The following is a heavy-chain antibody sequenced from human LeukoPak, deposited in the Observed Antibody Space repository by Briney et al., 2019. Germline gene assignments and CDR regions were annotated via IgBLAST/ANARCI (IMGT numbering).Heavy chain of an antibody. V-gene: IGHV3-23*01. CDR2: ISGNGVNT. J-gene: IGHJ4*02. CDR1: GFTSSNYA. D-gene: IGHD2-21*01. CDR3: ATEKGDSPDY. Sequence: AGGSLRLSCAASGFTSSNYAMSWVRQAPGKGLEWVSGISGNGVNTYHADSVKGRFTISRDNSKNTLYVQMHSLRAEDTAVYYCATEKGDSPDYWGQGTLVTVSS.